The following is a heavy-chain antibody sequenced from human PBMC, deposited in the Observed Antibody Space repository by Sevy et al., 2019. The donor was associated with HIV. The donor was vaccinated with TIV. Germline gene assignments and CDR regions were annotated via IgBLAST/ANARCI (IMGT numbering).Heavy chain of an antibody. J-gene: IGHJ4*02. CDR3: ARGDYYGSLYYFDY. CDR1: GFTFNYHF. CDR2: ISSASSYI. V-gene: IGHV3-21*01. D-gene: IGHD3-10*01. Sequence: GGSLRLSCAASGFTFNYHFMNWVRQVPGKGPEWVSYISSASSYINYSDSVKGRFTISRDNAKNLVFLEMNNLRPEDTAVYFCARGDYYGSLYYFDYWGQGTLVTVSS.